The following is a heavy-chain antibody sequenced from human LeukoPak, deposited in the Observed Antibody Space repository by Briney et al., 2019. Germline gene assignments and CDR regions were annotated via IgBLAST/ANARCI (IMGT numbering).Heavy chain of an antibody. J-gene: IGHJ3*02. Sequence: PGGTLGLSYAASGFTFHLYGMHWVRGAPAKGLVGVAFIRYDGSNKYYADSVKGRFTISGDNSKNTLYLQLNSLRAEDTAVYYCASPFYSSCYSYDAFDIWGQGTMVTVSS. V-gene: IGHV3-30*02. CDR2: IRYDGSNK. D-gene: IGHD3-22*01. CDR1: GFTFHLYG. CDR3: ASPFYSSCYSYDAFDI.